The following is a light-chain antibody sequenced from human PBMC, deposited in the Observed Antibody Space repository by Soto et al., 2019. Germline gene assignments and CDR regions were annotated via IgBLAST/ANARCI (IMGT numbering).Light chain of an antibody. J-gene: IGKJ1*01. Sequence: DIQMTQSPSTLSASVGDRVTITCRASESISHWLAWYQQKPGKAPRLLIYDASNLEGGVPSRFSGSGSGTEFTLTVSSLQPDDFATYSCQQYNTFSPMWTFGQGTKVEI. CDR3: QQYNTFSPMWT. CDR2: DAS. CDR1: ESISHW. V-gene: IGKV1-5*01.